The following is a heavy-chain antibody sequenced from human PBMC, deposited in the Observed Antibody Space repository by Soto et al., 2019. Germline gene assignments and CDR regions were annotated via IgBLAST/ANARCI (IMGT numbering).Heavy chain of an antibody. CDR1: RYTFPSYY. V-gene: IGHV1-46*01. Sequence: GASVTVSCKASRYTFPSYYMHWGRQAPGQGLEWMGIIHPSGGSTSYAQKFQGRVTMTRDTSTSTVYMDRSSLRSEDTAVYYCARARARNPLFDYWGQGTLVTVSS. D-gene: IGHD6-6*01. J-gene: IGHJ4*02. CDR3: ARARARNPLFDY. CDR2: IHPSGGST.